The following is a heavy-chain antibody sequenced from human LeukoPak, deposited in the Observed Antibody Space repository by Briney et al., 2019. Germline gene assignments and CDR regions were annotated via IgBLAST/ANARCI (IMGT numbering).Heavy chain of an antibody. CDR1: GFTFSSYW. CDR3: AKDLGWNPLGGVDY. Sequence: GGSLRLSCAASGFTFSSYWMHWVRQAPGKGLVWVSRINSDGSSTYYADSVKGRFTISRDNSKNTLYLQMNSLRAEDTAVYYCAKDLGWNPLGGVDYWGQGTLVTVSS. J-gene: IGHJ4*02. CDR2: INSDGSST. D-gene: IGHD1-1*01. V-gene: IGHV3-74*01.